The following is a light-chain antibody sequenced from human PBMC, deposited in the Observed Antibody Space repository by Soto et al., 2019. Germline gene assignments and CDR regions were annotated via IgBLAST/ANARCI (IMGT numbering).Light chain of an antibody. J-gene: IGKJ1*01. V-gene: IGKV1-9*01. CDR3: QEYIQWPPGM. CDR2: AAS. CDR1: QGIINY. Sequence: DIQLTQSPSFLSASVGDRVTITCRASQGIINYLAWYQQKPGKAPKLLIYAASTLQSGVPSRFSGSGSGTEFTLTISSLQSEDFAVYYCQEYIQWPPGMFGPGTTVDIK.